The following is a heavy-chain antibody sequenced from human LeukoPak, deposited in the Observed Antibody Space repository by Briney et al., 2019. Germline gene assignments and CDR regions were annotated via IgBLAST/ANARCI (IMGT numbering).Heavy chain of an antibody. D-gene: IGHD4-11*01. V-gene: IGHV1-18*01. J-gene: IGHJ5*02. Sequence: GASVKVSCKASGYTFTSYGISWVRQAPGQGLEWMGWISAYNGNTNYAQKLQGRVTMTTDTSTSTAYMELRSLRSDDTAVYYCAKESRVTTALRWFDPWGQGTLVTVSS. CDR2: ISAYNGNT. CDR3: AKESRVTTALRWFDP. CDR1: GYTFTSYG.